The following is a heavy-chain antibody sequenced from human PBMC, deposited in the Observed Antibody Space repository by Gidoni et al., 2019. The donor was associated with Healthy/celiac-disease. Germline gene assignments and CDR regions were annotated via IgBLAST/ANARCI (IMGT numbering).Heavy chain of an antibody. D-gene: IGHD6-13*01. CDR1: GLTGSSYW. CDR3: ARYSSWEYYYYGMDV. V-gene: IGHV3-7*01. J-gene: IGHJ6*02. Sequence: EVQLVESGGGLVQPGGSLRLSCAAYGLTGSSYWMGWVRQAPGKGLEWVANIKQDGSGKDYVDSVKCRFTISRDNAKNSLYLQMNSLRAEDTAVYYCARYSSWEYYYYGMDVWGQGTTVTVSS. CDR2: IKQDGSGK.